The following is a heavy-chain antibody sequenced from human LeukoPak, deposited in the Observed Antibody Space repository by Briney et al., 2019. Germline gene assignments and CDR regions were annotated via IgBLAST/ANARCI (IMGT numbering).Heavy chain of an antibody. CDR2: IIPIFGTA. Sequence: GASVKVSCKASGGTFSSYAISWVRQAPGQGLEWMGGIIPIFGTANYAQKFQGRVTITADESTSTAYMELSRLRSDDTAVYYCARDLSASGSYYYYYYMDVWGKGTTVTISS. D-gene: IGHD3-10*01. J-gene: IGHJ6*03. CDR1: GGTFSSYA. V-gene: IGHV1-69*13. CDR3: ARDLSASGSYYYYYYMDV.